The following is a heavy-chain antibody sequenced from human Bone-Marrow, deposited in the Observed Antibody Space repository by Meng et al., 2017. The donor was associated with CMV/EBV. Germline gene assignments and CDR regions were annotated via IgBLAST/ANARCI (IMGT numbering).Heavy chain of an antibody. D-gene: IGHD3-3*01. CDR3: AKDLSSYYDFWSGYYRAYYGMDV. Sequence: GESLKISCAASGFTFSSYSMHWVRQAPGKGLEWVAVIWYDGSNKYYADSVKGRFTISRDNSKNTLYLQMNSLRAEDTAVYYCAKDLSSYYDFWSGYYRAYYGMDVWGQGTTVTVSS. CDR1: GFTFSSYS. CDR2: IWYDGSNK. V-gene: IGHV3-33*06. J-gene: IGHJ6*02.